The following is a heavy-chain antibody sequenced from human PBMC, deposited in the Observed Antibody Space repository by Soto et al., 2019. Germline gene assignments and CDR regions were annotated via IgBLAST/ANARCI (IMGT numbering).Heavy chain of an antibody. CDR1: VFTFYTYA. D-gene: IGHD2-15*01. CDR2: ITDTGVNT. J-gene: IGHJ4*02. CDR3: AKDTPVVMFLFDS. V-gene: IGHV3-23*01. Sequence: GGSLRLSCTASVFTFYTYAMTWFRQAPGKGLEWVASITDTGVNTYYAGSVKGRFTISRDNSKSTLYLQMNSLRTDDSAVYYCAKDTPVVMFLFDSWGRGTLVTVSS.